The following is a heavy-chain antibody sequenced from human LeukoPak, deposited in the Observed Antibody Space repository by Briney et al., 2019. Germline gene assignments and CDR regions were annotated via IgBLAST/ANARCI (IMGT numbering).Heavy chain of an antibody. Sequence: GRSLRLSCAASGFTFSSYAMSWVRQAPGKGLEWVSAISGSGGSTYYADSVKGRFTISRDNSKNTLYLQMNSLRAEDTAVYYCAKDFDSANYDFWSGYRDAEYFQHWGQGTLVTVSS. J-gene: IGHJ1*01. CDR2: ISGSGGST. CDR3: AKDFDSANYDFWSGYRDAEYFQH. V-gene: IGHV3-23*01. CDR1: GFTFSSYA. D-gene: IGHD3-3*01.